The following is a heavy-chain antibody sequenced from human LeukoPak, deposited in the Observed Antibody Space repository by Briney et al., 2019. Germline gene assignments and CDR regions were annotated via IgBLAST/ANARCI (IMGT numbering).Heavy chain of an antibody. CDR1: GGSISSYY. CDR3: ARDPGFQH. J-gene: IGHJ1*01. CDR2: IYYSGST. V-gene: IGHV4-59*01. Sequence: SETLSLTCTVSGGSISSYYWSWIRQPPGKGLEWIGYIYYSGSTNYNPSLKSRVTMSVDTSKNQFSLKLSSVTAADTAVCYCARDPGFQHWGQGTLVTVSS.